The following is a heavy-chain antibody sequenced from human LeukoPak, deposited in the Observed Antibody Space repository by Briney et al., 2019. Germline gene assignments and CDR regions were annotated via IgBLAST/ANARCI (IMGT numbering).Heavy chain of an antibody. Sequence: GGSLRLSCAASGFTFSSDAMHWVRQAPGKGLEWVAVISYDGSNKYYADSVKGRFTVSRDNSKNTLYLQMNSQRAEDTAVYYCARDVAVAATTPFDYWGQGTLVTVSS. CDR1: GFTFSSDA. D-gene: IGHD2-15*01. J-gene: IGHJ4*02. CDR3: ARDVAVAATTPFDY. V-gene: IGHV3-30*04. CDR2: ISYDGSNK.